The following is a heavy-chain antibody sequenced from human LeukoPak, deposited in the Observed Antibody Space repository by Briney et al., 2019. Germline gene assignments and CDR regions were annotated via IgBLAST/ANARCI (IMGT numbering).Heavy chain of an antibody. CDR3: ATVDGDY. D-gene: IGHD5-24*01. Sequence: ASVKVSCKASGYTFSNYGISWVRQAPGQGLEWMGWASVHTGITYYAQKFQARVTMTTDTSTTTAYMELRSLRSDDTAVYYCATVDGDYWGQGTLVTVSS. CDR2: ASVHTGIT. J-gene: IGHJ4*02. V-gene: IGHV1-18*01. CDR1: GYTFSNYG.